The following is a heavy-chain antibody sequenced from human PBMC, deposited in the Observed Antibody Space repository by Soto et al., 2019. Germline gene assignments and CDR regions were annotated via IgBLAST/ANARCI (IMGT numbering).Heavy chain of an antibody. D-gene: IGHD2-21*01. CDR1: GGSIGTSRSY. CDR3: ARQPTTGDTDLWFDP. V-gene: IGHV4-39*01. Sequence: SETLPLTCNVSGGSIGTSRSYWAWIRQPPGKGLEWLANIFYSGSTYYNPSLASRVTVSVDTSKNEFSLKLRSVTAADTAVYYCARQPTTGDTDLWFDPWGQGTLVTVSS. CDR2: IFYSGST. J-gene: IGHJ5*02.